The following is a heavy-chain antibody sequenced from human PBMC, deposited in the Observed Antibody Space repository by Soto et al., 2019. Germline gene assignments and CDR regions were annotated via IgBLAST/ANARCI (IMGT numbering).Heavy chain of an antibody. CDR2: ISGSGGST. V-gene: IGHV3-23*01. CDR3: AKAVYDYIWGASYYYMDV. J-gene: IGHJ6*03. CDR1: GFTFSSYA. Sequence: GGSLRLSCAASGFTFSSYAMSWVRQAPGKGLEWVSAISGSGGSTYYADSVKGRFTISRDNSKNTLYLQMNSLRAEDTAVYYCAKAVYDYIWGASYYYMDVWGKGTTVTVSS. D-gene: IGHD3-16*01.